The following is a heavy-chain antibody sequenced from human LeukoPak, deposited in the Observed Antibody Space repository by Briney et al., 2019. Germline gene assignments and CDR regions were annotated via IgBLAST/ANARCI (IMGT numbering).Heavy chain of an antibody. J-gene: IGHJ5*02. CDR2: INPSGGST. V-gene: IGHV1-46*01. Sequence: GASVKVSCKASGYTFTGYYMHWVRQAPGQGLEWMGIINPSGGSTSYAQKFQGRVTMTRDMSTSTVYMELSSLRSEDTAVYYCARDLEADCSGGSCYSGRKPNWFDPWGQGTLVTVSS. D-gene: IGHD2-15*01. CDR1: GYTFTGYY. CDR3: ARDLEADCSGGSCYSGRKPNWFDP.